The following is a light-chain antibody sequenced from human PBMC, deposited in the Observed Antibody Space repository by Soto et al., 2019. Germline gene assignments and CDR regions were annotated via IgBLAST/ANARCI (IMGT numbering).Light chain of an antibody. CDR2: STS. CDR1: QSVSSNS. Sequence: EIVLTQSPGILSLSPGERATLSCRASQSVSSNSLAWYQQTPGQAPRLLIYSTSIRATGIPDRFSGSGSGTDFTLTISSLQPEDFATYYCQHYNIWPPVTFGQGTRLEIK. J-gene: IGKJ5*01. CDR3: QHYNIWPPVT. V-gene: IGKV3-20*01.